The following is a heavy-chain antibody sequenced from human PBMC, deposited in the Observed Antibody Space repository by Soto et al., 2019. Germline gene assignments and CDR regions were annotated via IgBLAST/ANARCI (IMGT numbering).Heavy chain of an antibody. D-gene: IGHD3-3*01. CDR2: ISGYNGNT. CDR1: GYTFSSYG. Sequence: QVQLVQSGTEVKKPGASVKVSCKASGYTFSSYGISSVRQAPGQGLEWMGWISGYNGNTKYAQKLQGRVTMTTDTSTSTAYVELRSLRSDDTAVYYCARGSRLFGVVIFQHYDMDVWGQGTTVTVSS. V-gene: IGHV1-18*01. CDR3: ARGSRLFGVVIFQHYDMDV. J-gene: IGHJ6*02.